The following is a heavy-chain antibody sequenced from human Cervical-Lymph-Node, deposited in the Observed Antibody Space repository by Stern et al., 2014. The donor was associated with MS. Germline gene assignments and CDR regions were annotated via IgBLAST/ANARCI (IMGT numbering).Heavy chain of an antibody. V-gene: IGHV4-59*01. J-gene: IGHJ5*02. CDR3: ARGGVATRPFDP. Sequence: VPLVESGPGLVKPSETLSLTCTVSGGSISSYYWSWIRQPPGKGLEWIGYIYYSGSTNYNPSLKSRVTISVETSKNQFSLKLSSVTAADTAVYYCARGGVATRPFDPWGQGTLVTVSS. CDR2: IYYSGST. CDR1: GGSISSYY. D-gene: IGHD1-26*01.